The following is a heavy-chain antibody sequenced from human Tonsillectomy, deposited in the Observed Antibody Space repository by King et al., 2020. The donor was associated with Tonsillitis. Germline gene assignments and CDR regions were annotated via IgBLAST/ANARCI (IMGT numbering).Heavy chain of an antibody. CDR1: GYTFTGYY. CDR2: INPNSGGT. Sequence: VQLVESGAEVRKPGASVKVSCKASGYTFTGYYMHWVRQAPGQGLEWMVWINPNSGGTDYAQKFQGRVSVTRDTSISTAYMELSSLRSDDTAVYYCARDGSTGWLADWGQGTLVTVSS. J-gene: IGHJ4*02. CDR3: ARDGSTGWLAD. V-gene: IGHV1-2*02. D-gene: IGHD6-19*01.